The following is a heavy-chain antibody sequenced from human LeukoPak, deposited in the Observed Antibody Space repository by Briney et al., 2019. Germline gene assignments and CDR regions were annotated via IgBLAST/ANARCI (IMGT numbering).Heavy chain of an antibody. CDR3: ARDTVDWGTALSKTPRFYYMDV. Sequence: GGSLRLSCAASGFTFSSYAMHWVRQAPGKGLEWGAVISYDGSNKYYADSVKGRFTISRDNSKNTLYLQMNSLRAEDTAVYYCARDTVDWGTALSKTPRFYYMDVWGKGTTVTVSS. D-gene: IGHD7-27*01. CDR1: GFTFSSYA. V-gene: IGHV3-30-3*01. J-gene: IGHJ6*03. CDR2: ISYDGSNK.